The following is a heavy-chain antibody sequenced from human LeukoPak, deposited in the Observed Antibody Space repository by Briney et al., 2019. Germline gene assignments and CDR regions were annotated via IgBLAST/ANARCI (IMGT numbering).Heavy chain of an antibody. CDR2: INPSGGST. CDR1: GYTFTSYG. CDR3: ARDYPGRFALRLDPPTNYWYFDL. D-gene: IGHD3-10*01. J-gene: IGHJ2*01. Sequence: GASVKVSCKASGYTFTSYGISWVRQAPGQGLEWMGIINPSGGSTSYAQKFQGRVTMTRDMSTSTVYMELSSLRSEDTAVYYCARDYPGRFALRLDPPTNYWYFDLWGRGTLVTVSS. V-gene: IGHV1-46*01.